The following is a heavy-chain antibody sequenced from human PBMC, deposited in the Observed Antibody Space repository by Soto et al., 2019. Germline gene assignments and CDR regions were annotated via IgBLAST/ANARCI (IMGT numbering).Heavy chain of an antibody. CDR3: ARDWGAPGRGSALGYYYLFGMDV. D-gene: IGHD3-16*01. CDR1: GFTFSTYW. V-gene: IGHV3-7*05. Sequence: EVQLVESGGGLVQPGGSLRLSCAASGFTFSTYWMNWVRQAPGKGLEWVANIKEDGSEAYYVDSVKGRFTISRDNAKNPLYPDMSSLRGEDTAVYYCARDWGAPGRGSALGYYYLFGMDVWGQGTTVTVPS. J-gene: IGHJ6*02. CDR2: IKEDGSEA.